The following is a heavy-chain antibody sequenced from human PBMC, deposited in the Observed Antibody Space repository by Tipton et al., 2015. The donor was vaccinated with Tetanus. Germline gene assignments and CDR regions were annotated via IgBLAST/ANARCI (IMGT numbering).Heavy chain of an antibody. V-gene: IGHV4-39*01. CDR2: VDDSGST. CDR3: ARSADNWFDP. CDR1: GGSLSSGTVY. Sequence: TLSLTCTVSGGSLSSGTVYWDWIRQPPGKALEWIGEVDDSGSTNYSPSLKSRVTISLDTSKNEFSLTLRSVTAADTAVYYCARSADNWFDPWGPGTLVTVSS. J-gene: IGHJ5*02.